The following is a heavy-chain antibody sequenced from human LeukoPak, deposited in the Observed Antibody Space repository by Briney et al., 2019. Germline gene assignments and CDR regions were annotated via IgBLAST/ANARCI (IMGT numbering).Heavy chain of an antibody. CDR2: IDHRGAT. CDR1: GGSLNGYY. V-gene: IGHV4-34*01. J-gene: IGHJ4*01. CDR3: ARGSSYGASGYPYFDH. Sequence: SETLSLTCAVYGGSLNGYYWSWIRQSPGKGLEWLGEIDHRGATKYNASLESRVTISLDTPFNQFSLELTSVTAADTAIYYCARGSSYGASGYPYFDHWGHGTLVPVS. D-gene: IGHD3-22*01.